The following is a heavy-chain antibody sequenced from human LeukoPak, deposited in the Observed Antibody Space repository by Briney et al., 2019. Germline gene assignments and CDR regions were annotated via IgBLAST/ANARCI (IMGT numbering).Heavy chain of an antibody. Sequence: GSLRLSCAASGFTFSSYAMSWVRQAPGKGLEWVSAISGSGGSTYYAYYADSVKGRFTISRDNSKNTLYLQMNSLRAEDTAVYYCAKGAYSSGWYAGIDYWGQGTLVTVSS. J-gene: IGHJ4*02. CDR1: GFTFSSYA. V-gene: IGHV3-23*01. D-gene: IGHD6-19*01. CDR2: ISGSGGSTYYA. CDR3: AKGAYSSGWYAGIDY.